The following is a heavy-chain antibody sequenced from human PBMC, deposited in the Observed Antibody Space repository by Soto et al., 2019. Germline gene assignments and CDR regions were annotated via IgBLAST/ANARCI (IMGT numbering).Heavy chain of an antibody. CDR1: GGTFSSYT. J-gene: IGHJ5*02. CDR2: IIPILGIA. D-gene: IGHD3-10*01. CDR3: ARDPEYYGSGSYHPRNWFDP. V-gene: IGHV1-69*08. Sequence: QVQLVQSGAEVKKPGSSVKVSCKASGGTFSSYTISWVRQAPGQGLEWMGRIIPILGIANYAQKFQGRVTTTADNSTSTAYMELSSLSSEDTAVYYCARDPEYYGSGSYHPRNWFDPWGQGTLVTVSS.